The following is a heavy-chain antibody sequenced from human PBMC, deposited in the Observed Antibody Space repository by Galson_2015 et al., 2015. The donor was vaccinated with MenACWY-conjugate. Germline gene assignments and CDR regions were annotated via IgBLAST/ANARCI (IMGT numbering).Heavy chain of an antibody. J-gene: IGHJ6*02. CDR3: ARHPPGGRGMDV. Sequence: QSGAEVKKPGESLKISCKGSGYSFTNYWIAWVRQMPGKGLEWVGPINPADSNIRYSPSFQGQVTISADESISTAHLQWSSLKASDTAMYYCARHPPGGRGMDVWGRGTTVTVSS. V-gene: IGHV5-51*01. CDR1: GYSFTNYW. CDR2: INPADSNI. D-gene: IGHD1-26*01.